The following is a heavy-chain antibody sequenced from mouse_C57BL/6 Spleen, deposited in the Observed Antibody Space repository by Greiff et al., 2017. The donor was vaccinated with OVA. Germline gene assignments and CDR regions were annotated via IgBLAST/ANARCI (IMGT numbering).Heavy chain of an antibody. Sequence: EVKLMESGAELVRPGASVKLSCTASGFNIKDYYMHWVKQRPEQGLEWIGRIDPEDGDTEYAPKFQGKATMTADTSSNTAYLQLSSLTSEDTAVYYCTTSYYSNYNAYWGQGTLVTVAA. J-gene: IGHJ3*01. CDR1: GFNIKDYY. V-gene: IGHV14-1*01. CDR3: TTSYYSNYNAY. D-gene: IGHD2-5*01. CDR2: IDPEDGDT.